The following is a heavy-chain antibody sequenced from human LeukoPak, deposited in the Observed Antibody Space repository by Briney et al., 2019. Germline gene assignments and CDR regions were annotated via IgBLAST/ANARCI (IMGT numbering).Heavy chain of an antibody. CDR1: GFTFSSYR. V-gene: IGHV3-48*01. J-gene: IGHJ4*02. D-gene: IGHD1-7*01. Sequence: PGGSLRLSCAASGFTFSSYRMNWVRQAPGKGLEWVSYIISSSRTIYYSDSVKGRFPISRDNAKNALYLQMNSLRAEDTAVYYCARSSRELGGYAPWELMPPFDYRGQGTLVTVSS. CDR2: IISSSRTI. CDR3: ARSSRELGGYAPWELMPPFDY.